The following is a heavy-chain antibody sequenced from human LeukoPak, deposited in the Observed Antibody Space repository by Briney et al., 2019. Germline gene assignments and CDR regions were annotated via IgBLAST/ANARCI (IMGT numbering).Heavy chain of an antibody. CDR3: ARELRGYNRLRTYYYYMDV. Sequence: ASVKVSCKASGYPFNNYDINWVRQATGQGLEWMGWMNPHSGKTGYAQNFQGRVTMTRDTSISTAYMELSSLRSEDTAVYYCARELRGYNRLRTYYYYMDVWGKGTTVTVSS. D-gene: IGHD5-24*01. J-gene: IGHJ6*03. CDR2: MNPHSGKT. V-gene: IGHV1-8*01. CDR1: GYPFNNYD.